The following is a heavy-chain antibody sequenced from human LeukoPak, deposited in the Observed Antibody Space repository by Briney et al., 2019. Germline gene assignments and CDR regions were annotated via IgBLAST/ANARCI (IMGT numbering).Heavy chain of an antibody. V-gene: IGHV3-74*01. Sequence: GGSLRLSCAASGFTFSRYWMHWVRQAPGKGLVWVSRINSDGNIINNADFVKGRFTISRDNAKNTLYLQMNSLRAEDTAAYFCAKGIVGVIATNYFDYWGQGTLVTVSS. CDR1: GFTFSRYW. CDR2: INSDGNII. D-gene: IGHD3-22*01. J-gene: IGHJ4*02. CDR3: AKGIVGVIATNYFDY.